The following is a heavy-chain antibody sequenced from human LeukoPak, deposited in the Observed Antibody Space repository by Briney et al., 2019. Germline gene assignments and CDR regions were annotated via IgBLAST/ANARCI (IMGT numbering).Heavy chain of an antibody. CDR3: AREEKECSSSSSGYYYYYGMDV. Sequence: ASVKVSCKASGYTFTSYYMHWVRQAPGQGLEWMGVINPSGGNTSYAQKFQGRVTMTRDTSTTTVYMVLSSLRSEDTAMYFCAREEKECSSSSSGYYYYYGMDVWGQGTTVTVSS. D-gene: IGHD6-6*01. J-gene: IGHJ6*02. CDR2: INPSGGNT. CDR1: GYTFTSYY. V-gene: IGHV1-46*01.